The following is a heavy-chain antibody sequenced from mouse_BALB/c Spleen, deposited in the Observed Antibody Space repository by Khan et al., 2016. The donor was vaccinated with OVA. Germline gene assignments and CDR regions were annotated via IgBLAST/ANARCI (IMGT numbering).Heavy chain of an antibody. V-gene: IGHV1S135*01. CDR2: IDPYNGGT. CDR3: ARTYYYVSSYYFDY. CDR1: GYSFTDYN. J-gene: IGHJ2*01. D-gene: IGHD1-1*01. Sequence: VQLKQSGPELVKPGASVKVSCKASGYSFTDYNMFWVKQSHGKSLEWIGYIDPYNGGTSYNQKFKGKATLTVDKSSSTAFMHLSSLTSEDSAVFCCARTYYYVSSYYFDYWGQGTTLTVSS.